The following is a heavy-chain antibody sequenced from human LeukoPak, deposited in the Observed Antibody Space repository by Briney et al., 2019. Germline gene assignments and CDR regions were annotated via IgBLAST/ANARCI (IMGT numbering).Heavy chain of an antibody. D-gene: IGHD3-3*01. Sequence: PGGSLRLSCAASGFTFSSYWMHWVRQAPGKGLVWVPRINTDGSSTSYADSVKGRFTISRDNAKNTLYLQMNSLRAEDTAVYYCARAHTYYDFWSGYVGGQGTLVTVSS. V-gene: IGHV3-74*01. CDR2: INTDGSST. CDR3: ARAHTYYDFWSGYV. J-gene: IGHJ4*02. CDR1: GFTFSSYW.